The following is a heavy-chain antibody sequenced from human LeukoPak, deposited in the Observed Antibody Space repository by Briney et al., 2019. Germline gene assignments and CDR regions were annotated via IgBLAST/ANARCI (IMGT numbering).Heavy chain of an antibody. D-gene: IGHD6-19*01. CDR1: GGSFSGYY. V-gene: IGHV4-39*01. J-gene: IGHJ3*02. CDR2: IYYSGST. Sequence: SETLSLTCAVYGGSFSGYYWGWIRQPPGKGLEWIGSIYYSGSTYYNPSLKSRVTISVDTSKNQFSLKLSSVTAADTAVYYCARIESGWYPLGAEAFDIWGQGTMVTVSS. CDR3: ARIESGWYPLGAEAFDI.